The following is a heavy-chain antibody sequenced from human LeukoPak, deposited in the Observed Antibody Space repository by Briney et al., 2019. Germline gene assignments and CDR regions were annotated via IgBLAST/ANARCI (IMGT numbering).Heavy chain of an antibody. CDR1: GYTFTDYY. J-gene: IGHJ6*03. V-gene: IGHV1-2*02. CDR2: INPNSSGI. CDR3: ARDSQPTARGGVVVAAVPDYYMDV. D-gene: IGHD2-15*01. Sequence: ASVKVSCKASGYTFTDYYMNWVRQAPGQGLEWMGWINPNSSGINYAQKFQDRVTMTRDTSINTAYMELSRLSSDDTAIYYCARDSQPTARGGVVVAAVPDYYMDVWGKGTTVTVSS.